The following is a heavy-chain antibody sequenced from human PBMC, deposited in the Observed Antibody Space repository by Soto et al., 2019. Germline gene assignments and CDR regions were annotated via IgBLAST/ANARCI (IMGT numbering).Heavy chain of an antibody. CDR1: GGSISSYY. D-gene: IGHD4-17*01. CDR2: IYYSGST. J-gene: IGHJ3*02. V-gene: IGHV4-59*08. CDR3: ARRYGDAFDI. Sequence: QVQLQESGPGLVKPPETLSLTCTVSGGSISSYYWSWIRQPPGKGLEWIGYIYYSGSTNYNPSLKSRVTISVDTSKNQFSLKLSSVTAADTAVYYCARRYGDAFDIWGQGTMVTVSS.